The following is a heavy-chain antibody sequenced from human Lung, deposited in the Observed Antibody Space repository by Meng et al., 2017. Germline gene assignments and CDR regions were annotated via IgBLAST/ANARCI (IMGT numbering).Heavy chain of an antibody. D-gene: IGHD4-11*01. J-gene: IGHJ4*02. CDR3: ARGPTTMAHDFDY. V-gene: IGHV4-34*01. Sequence: LQQGGAGLLRPSGPLSLTCVVAGGSFSDYYWSWIRQPPGKGLEWIGEINHSGSTNYNPSLESRATISVDTSQNNLSLKLSSVTAADSAVYYCARGPTTMAHDFDYWGQGTLVTVSS. CDR2: INHSGST. CDR1: GGSFSDYY.